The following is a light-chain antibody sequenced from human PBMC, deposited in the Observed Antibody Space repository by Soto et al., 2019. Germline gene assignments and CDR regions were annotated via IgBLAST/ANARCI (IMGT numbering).Light chain of an antibody. CDR2: VSS. J-gene: IGKJ2*01. Sequence: DIQMTQSSSSLSVSVGARVTITCRASQSISSYLNWYQQKPGEAPKLLIYVSSNLQSGVPSRFSGSGSGTDFTLTISSLQPEDFATYYCQQIYITPYTFGQVTKLEIK. V-gene: IGKV1-39*01. CDR3: QQIYITPYT. CDR1: QSISSY.